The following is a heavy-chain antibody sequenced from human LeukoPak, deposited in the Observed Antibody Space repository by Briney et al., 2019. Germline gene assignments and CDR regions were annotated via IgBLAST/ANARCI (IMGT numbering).Heavy chain of an antibody. CDR1: GFTFSSYA. Sequence: PGGSLRLSCAASGFTFSSYAMSWVRQAPGKGLQGVSAISGSCGSTYYADSVKGRFTISRDNSKNTLYLQMNSLSAEDTAVYYCARHPLGVRYFDWLLYRVPPAYYFDYWGQGTLVTVSS. CDR3: ARHPLGVRYFDWLLYRVPPAYYFDY. D-gene: IGHD3-9*01. V-gene: IGHV3-23*01. CDR2: ISGSCGST. J-gene: IGHJ4*02.